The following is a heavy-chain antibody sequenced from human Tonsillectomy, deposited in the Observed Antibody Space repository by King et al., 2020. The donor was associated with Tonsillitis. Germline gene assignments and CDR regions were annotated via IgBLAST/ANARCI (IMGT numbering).Heavy chain of an antibody. J-gene: IGHJ6*02. D-gene: IGHD3-10*01. CDR3: AKDLQTSGGMDV. Sequence: QLVQSGGGVVQPGRSLRLSCAASGFTFSSYGMHWFRQAPCKGLEWVAVISYSGSNKYYADSVKGRFTISRDNSKNTLYLQMNSMRGEDTAVYYCAKDLQTSGGMDVWGQGTTVTVSS. V-gene: IGHV3-30*18. CDR2: ISYSGSNK. CDR1: GFTFSSYG.